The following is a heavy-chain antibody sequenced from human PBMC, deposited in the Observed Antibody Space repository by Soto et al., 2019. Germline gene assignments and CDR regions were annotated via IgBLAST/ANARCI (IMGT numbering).Heavy chain of an antibody. D-gene: IGHD6-6*01. J-gene: IGHJ4*02. CDR3: ARDLVAVSGGVYSSSSGGYFFDF. V-gene: IGHV3-11*01. CDR2: ISNSGRTL. Sequence: QVQLVESGGGLVKPGGSLRLSCAASGFIFSDYYMSWIRQAPGKGLEWVSYISNSGRTLYYADSMKGRFTISRDNAKNSLYLQINSLRSEDTAVYYCARDLVAVSGGVYSSSSGGYFFDFWGQGTLVTVSS. CDR1: GFIFSDYY.